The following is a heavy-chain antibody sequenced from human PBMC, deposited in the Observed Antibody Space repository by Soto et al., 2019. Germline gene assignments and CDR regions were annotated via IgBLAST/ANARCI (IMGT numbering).Heavy chain of an antibody. Sequence: QVQLVQSGTEVKKPGASVNVSCKAFGYTFTSYGFSWVRQVPGQGLEWLGRISAFNGDTQYAQTMKGRLTVTTDTSTTTVHMELRSLTPADTAVYYCAREAGWQRMVPYDWGQGTLATVS. J-gene: IGHJ4*02. CDR1: GYTFTSYG. CDR3: AREAGWQRMVPYD. CDR2: ISAFNGDT. D-gene: IGHD6-25*01. V-gene: IGHV1-18*04.